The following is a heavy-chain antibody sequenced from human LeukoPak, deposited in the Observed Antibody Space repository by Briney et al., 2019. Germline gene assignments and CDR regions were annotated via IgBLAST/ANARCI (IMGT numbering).Heavy chain of an antibody. J-gene: IGHJ4*02. D-gene: IGHD3-10*01. CDR2: IYYSGST. Sequence: PSETLSLTCTVSGGSISSYYWGWIRQPPGKGLEWIGSIYYSGSTYYNPSLKSRVTISVDTSKNQFSLKLSSVTAADTAVYYCARNVLLLWFGDPSHFDYWGQGTLVTVSS. CDR3: ARNVLLLWFGDPSHFDY. CDR1: GGSISSYY. V-gene: IGHV4-39*01.